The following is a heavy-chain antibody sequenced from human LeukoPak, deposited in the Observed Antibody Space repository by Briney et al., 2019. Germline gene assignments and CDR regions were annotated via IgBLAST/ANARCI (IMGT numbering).Heavy chain of an antibody. CDR2: IYYSGST. D-gene: IGHD6-19*01. CDR1: GGSISSYY. J-gene: IGHJ4*02. CDR3: ASPLAVEGLGY. Sequence: SETLSLTCTVSGGSISSYYWGWIRQPPGKGLEWIGSIYYSGSTYYNPSLKSRVTISVDTSKNQFSLKLSSVTAADTAVYYCASPLAVEGLGYWGQGTLVTVSS. V-gene: IGHV4-39*07.